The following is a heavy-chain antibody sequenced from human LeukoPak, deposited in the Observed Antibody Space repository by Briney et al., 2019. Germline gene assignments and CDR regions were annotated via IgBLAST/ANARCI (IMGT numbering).Heavy chain of an antibody. CDR2: ITWDGGNT. CDR3: AKEVASYGSGHWYFDL. V-gene: IGHV3-43*01. D-gene: IGHD5-18*01. J-gene: IGHJ2*01. Sequence: GGSLRLSCAASGFSFDDYTMHWVRQAPGKGLEWVSLITWDGGNTYYADSVKGRFTISRANNKNSLYLQMNSLRTEDTALYYCAKEVASYGSGHWYFDLWGRGTLVTVSS. CDR1: GFSFDDYT.